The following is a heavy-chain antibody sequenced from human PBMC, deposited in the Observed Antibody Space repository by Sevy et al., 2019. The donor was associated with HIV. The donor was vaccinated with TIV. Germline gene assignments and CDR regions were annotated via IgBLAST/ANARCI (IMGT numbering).Heavy chain of an antibody. J-gene: IGHJ3*02. CDR1: GFTFSSYA. D-gene: IGHD5-12*01. V-gene: IGHV3-23*01. Sequence: GGSLRLSCAASGFTFSSYAMSWVRQAPGKGLEWVSAISGSGGSTYYADSVKRRFTISRDNSKNTLYLQMNSLRAEDTAVYYCASRGYSEAAFDIWGQGTMVTVSS. CDR3: ASRGYSEAAFDI. CDR2: ISGSGGST.